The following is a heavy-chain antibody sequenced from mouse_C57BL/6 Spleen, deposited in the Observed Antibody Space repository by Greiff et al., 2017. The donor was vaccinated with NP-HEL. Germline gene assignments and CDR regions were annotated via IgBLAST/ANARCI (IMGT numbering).Heavy chain of an antibody. Sequence: VQRVESGAELARPGASVKLSCKASGYTFTSYGISWVKQRTGQGLEWIGEIYPRSGNTYYNEKFKGKATLTADKSSSTAYMELRSLTSEDSAVYFCARFHYYAMDYWGQGTSVTVSS. CDR3: ARFHYYAMDY. CDR1: GYTFTSYG. CDR2: IYPRSGNT. J-gene: IGHJ4*01. V-gene: IGHV1-81*01.